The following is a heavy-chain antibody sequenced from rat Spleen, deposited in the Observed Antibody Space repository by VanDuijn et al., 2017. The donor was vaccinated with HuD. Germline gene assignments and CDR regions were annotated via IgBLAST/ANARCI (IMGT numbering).Heavy chain of an antibody. J-gene: IGHJ2*01. CDR1: GFTFSDYN. Sequence: EVQLVESGGGLVQPGRSLKLSCAASGFTFSDYNMAWVRQAPKKGLEWVATISYDGITTYYRDSVRGRFTISSDNAKTTLYLQMDSLRSEDTATYYCTRYYHGTYYYFDYWGQGVTVTVSS. D-gene: IGHD1-12*02. CDR2: ISYDGITT. CDR3: TRYYHGTYYYFDY. V-gene: IGHV5-7*01.